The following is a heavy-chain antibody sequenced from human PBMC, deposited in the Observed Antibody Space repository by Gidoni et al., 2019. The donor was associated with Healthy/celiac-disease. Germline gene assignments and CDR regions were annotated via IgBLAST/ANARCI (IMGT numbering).Heavy chain of an antibody. Sequence: QVQLQESGPGLVKPSETLSLTCTVSGYSIRSGYYWGWIRHPPGQGLEWIGSIYHSGSTYYNPSLKSRVTISVDTSKNQFSLKLSSVTAADTAVYYCARGVGVPPGGRFDYWGQGTLVTVSS. CDR2: IYHSGST. CDR1: GYSIRSGYY. V-gene: IGHV4-38-2*02. J-gene: IGHJ4*02. D-gene: IGHD3-16*01. CDR3: ARGVGVPPGGRFDY.